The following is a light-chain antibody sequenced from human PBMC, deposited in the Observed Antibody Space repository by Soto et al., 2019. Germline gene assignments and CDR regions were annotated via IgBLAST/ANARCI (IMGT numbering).Light chain of an antibody. CDR2: WAS. Sequence: DIVMTQSPDSLAVSLGERATINCKSSQSVLYSSNNKNYLAWYQQKPGQPPKLLIYWASTRESGVPDRFSGGESVTDLTLTVSGLQAEDVAVYYSQQYYTTPLTFCGGTKVEIK. CDR3: QQYYTTPLT. V-gene: IGKV4-1*01. CDR1: QSVLYSSNNKNY. J-gene: IGKJ4*01.